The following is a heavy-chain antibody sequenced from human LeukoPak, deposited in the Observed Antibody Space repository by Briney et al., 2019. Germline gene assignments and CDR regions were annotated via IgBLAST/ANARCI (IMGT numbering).Heavy chain of an antibody. D-gene: IGHD6-19*01. CDR1: GFTFSSYW. CDR2: IKQDGSEK. V-gene: IGHV3-7*03. Sequence: GGSLRLSCAASGFTFSSYWMSWVRQAPGKGLEWVANIKQDGSEKYYVDSVKGRFTISRDNAKNSLYLQMNSLRAEDMALYYCAKGSSGWFQFDYWGQGTLVTVSS. J-gene: IGHJ4*02. CDR3: AKGSSGWFQFDY.